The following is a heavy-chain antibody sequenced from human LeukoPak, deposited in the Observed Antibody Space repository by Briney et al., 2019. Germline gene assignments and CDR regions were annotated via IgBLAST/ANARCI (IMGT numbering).Heavy chain of an antibody. J-gene: IGHJ6*04. V-gene: IGHV3-23*01. D-gene: IGHD2-2*01. CDR3: ASRDIVVVPAAGYGMDV. CDR1: GFTFSSYA. CDR2: ISGSGGST. Sequence: GGSLRLSCAASGFTFSSYAMSWVRQAPGKGLEWVSAISGSGGSTYYADSVKGRFTISRDNSKNTLYLQMNSLRAEDTAVYYCASRDIVVVPAAGYGMDVGGKGTTVTVS.